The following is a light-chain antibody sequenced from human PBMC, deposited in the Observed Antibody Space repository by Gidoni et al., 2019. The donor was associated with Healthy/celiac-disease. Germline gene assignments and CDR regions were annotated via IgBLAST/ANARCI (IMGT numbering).Light chain of an antibody. Sequence: DIQMTQSPSSRSASVGDRVTITCRASQGISNYLAWYQQKPGKVPKLLIYAASTLQSGVPSRFSGSGSGTDFTLTISSLQPEDVATYYCQKYNSAPPTFXPXTKVDIK. CDR3: QKYNSAPPT. V-gene: IGKV1-27*01. CDR1: QGISNY. J-gene: IGKJ3*01. CDR2: AAS.